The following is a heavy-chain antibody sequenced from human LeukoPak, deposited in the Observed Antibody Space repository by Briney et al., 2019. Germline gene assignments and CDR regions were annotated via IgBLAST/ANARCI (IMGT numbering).Heavy chain of an antibody. Sequence: PSETLSLTCTVSGGSISSYYWSWIRQPPGKGLEWIGYIYYSGSTNYNPSLKSRVTISVDTSKNQFSLKLSSVTAADTAVYYCARVSRTGLLGCWGQGTLVTVSS. D-gene: IGHD6-19*01. CDR1: GGSISSYY. CDR3: ARVSRTGLLGC. J-gene: IGHJ4*02. CDR2: IYYSGST. V-gene: IGHV4-59*01.